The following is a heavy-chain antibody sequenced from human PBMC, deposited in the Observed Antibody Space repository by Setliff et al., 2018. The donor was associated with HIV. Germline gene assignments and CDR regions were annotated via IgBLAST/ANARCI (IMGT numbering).Heavy chain of an antibody. V-gene: IGHV4-61*02. Sequence: SETLSLTCTVSGGSISSSSYYWSWIRQPAGKGLEWIGRIYTSGSTNYNPSLKSRVTMSVDTSKNQFSLKLSSVTAADTAVYYCARAGGGGRWLHLSYWYFDLWGRGTLVTV. D-gene: IGHD3-16*01. CDR2: IYTSGST. J-gene: IGHJ2*01. CDR1: GGSISSSSYY. CDR3: ARAGGGGRWLHLSYWYFDL.